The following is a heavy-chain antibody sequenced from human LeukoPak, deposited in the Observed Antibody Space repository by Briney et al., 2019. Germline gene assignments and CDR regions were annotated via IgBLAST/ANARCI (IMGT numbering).Heavy chain of an antibody. D-gene: IGHD2-21*02. CDR2: ISGSGGST. CDR3: AAVGVTADDLGY. J-gene: IGHJ4*02. Sequence: PGGSLRLSCAVSGFTFSSYGMSWVRQAPGKGLEWVSAISGSGGSTYYADSVKGRFTISRDNSKNTLYLQMNSLRAEDTALYYCAAVGVTADDLGYWGQGALVTVSS. V-gene: IGHV3-23*01. CDR1: GFTFSSYG.